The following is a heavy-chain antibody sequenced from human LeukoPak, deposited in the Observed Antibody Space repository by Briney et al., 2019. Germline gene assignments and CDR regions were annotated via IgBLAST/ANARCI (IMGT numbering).Heavy chain of an antibody. Sequence: ASVKVSCKASGYTFTNYYVHWVRQAPGQGLEWMAIINPSGGTTRYAQKFQGRVTMTEDTSTDTAYMELSSLRSEDTAVYYCATDNFGGYCFDYWGQGTLVTVSS. CDR2: INPSGGTT. J-gene: IGHJ4*02. V-gene: IGHV1-46*01. D-gene: IGHD2-21*01. CDR3: ATDNFGGYCFDY. CDR1: GYTFTNYY.